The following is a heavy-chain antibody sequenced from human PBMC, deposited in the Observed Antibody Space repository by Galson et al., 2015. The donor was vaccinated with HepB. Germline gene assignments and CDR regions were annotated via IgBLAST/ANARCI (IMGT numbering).Heavy chain of an antibody. D-gene: IGHD6-19*01. Sequence: SLRLSCAASGFTFSSYEMNWVRQAPGKGLEWVSYISSSGSTIYYADSVKGRFTISRDNAKNSLYLQMNGLRAEDTAVYYCAREPGQWLVRAGGAPSFDIWGQGTMVTVSS. CDR1: GFTFSSYE. V-gene: IGHV3-48*03. CDR2: ISSSGSTI. J-gene: IGHJ3*02. CDR3: AREPGQWLVRAGGAPSFDI.